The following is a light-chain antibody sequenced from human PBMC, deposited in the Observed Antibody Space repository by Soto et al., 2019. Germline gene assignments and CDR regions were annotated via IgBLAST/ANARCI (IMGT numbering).Light chain of an antibody. CDR1: QDISNY. Sequence: DIQMTQSPSSLSASVGDRVTITCQASQDISNYLNWYQQKPGKAPKLLMSDASILETGVPSRFSGSGSGTDFTFTISGLQPEDIATYYCQQYDTLPPTFGPGPKVDLK. J-gene: IGKJ3*01. CDR3: QQYDTLPPT. CDR2: DAS. V-gene: IGKV1-33*01.